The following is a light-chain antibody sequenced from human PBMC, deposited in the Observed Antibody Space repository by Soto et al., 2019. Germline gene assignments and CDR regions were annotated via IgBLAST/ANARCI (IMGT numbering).Light chain of an antibody. CDR2: GAS. J-gene: IGKJ1*01. V-gene: IGKV3-15*01. CDR3: XXXXXXPPWT. CDR1: QSVSSN. Sequence: EIVMTQSPATLSVSPGERXTLSCRASQSVSSNLAWYQQKPGQAPRLLIYGASTRATGIPARFSGSGSGTEFTLTISSLXSXXXXXXXXXXXXXXPPWTFGQGTKVEIK.